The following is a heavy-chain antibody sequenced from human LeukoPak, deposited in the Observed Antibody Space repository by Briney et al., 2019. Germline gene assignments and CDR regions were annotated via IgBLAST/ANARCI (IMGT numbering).Heavy chain of an antibody. D-gene: IGHD6-19*01. CDR1: AYISIRYN. V-gene: IGHV5-10-1*01. J-gene: IGHJ4*02. CDR3: ARTYGSGWGFFDY. CDR2: IDTTDSYT. Sequence: EAPKISSYASAYISIRYNNIWVVHKAPERVLWRVSIDTTDSYTNYGPSVQGHVTISGDKSISTVYLQWRSLKAADTAVYYCARTYGSGWGFFDYWGQGNMVTVSS.